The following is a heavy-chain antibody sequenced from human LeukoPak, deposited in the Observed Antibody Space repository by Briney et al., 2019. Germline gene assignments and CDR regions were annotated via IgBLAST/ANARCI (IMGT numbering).Heavy chain of an antibody. CDR3: ARDVTMVRGVILGVSDDYFDY. D-gene: IGHD3-10*01. V-gene: IGHV1-46*01. CDR2: INPSGGST. Sequence: VASVKVSCKASGYTFTNYYMHWVRQAPGQGLEWMGIINPSGGSTSYAQKFQGRVTMTRDTSTSTVYMELSSLRSEDTAVYYCARDVTMVRGVILGVSDDYFDYWGQGTLVTVSS. CDR1: GYTFTNYY. J-gene: IGHJ4*02.